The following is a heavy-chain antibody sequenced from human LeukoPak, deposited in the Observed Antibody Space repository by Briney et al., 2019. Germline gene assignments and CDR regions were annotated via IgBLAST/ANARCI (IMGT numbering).Heavy chain of an antibody. Sequence: GGSLRLSCAVSGFTVTSNYMSWVRQAPGKGLEWVGRIKSKTDGGSADYAAPVKGRFTISRDDSKNTLYLQMNSLKTEDTAVYYCTTQGTSGTGRVDYWGQGTLVTVSS. CDR2: IKSKTDGGSA. CDR3: TTQGTSGTGRVDY. J-gene: IGHJ4*02. D-gene: IGHD1/OR15-1a*01. CDR1: GFTVTSNY. V-gene: IGHV3-15*01.